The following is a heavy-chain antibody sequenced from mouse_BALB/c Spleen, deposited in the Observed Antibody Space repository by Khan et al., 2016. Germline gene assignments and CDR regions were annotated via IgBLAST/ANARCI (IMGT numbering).Heavy chain of an antibody. D-gene: IGHD2-4*01. CDR1: GFNIKDTY. J-gene: IGHJ3*01. CDR3: ARGRPTVITPFAY. CDR2: IDPANGNT. Sequence: EVQLQESGAELVKPGASVRLSCTASGFNIKDTYMHWVRQRPEQGLEWIGRIDPANGNTKYDPNFQGKATITTDTSSNSAYLQLSRLTSEDTPVYYCARGRPTVITPFAYWGHGTLVTGSA. V-gene: IGHV14-3*02.